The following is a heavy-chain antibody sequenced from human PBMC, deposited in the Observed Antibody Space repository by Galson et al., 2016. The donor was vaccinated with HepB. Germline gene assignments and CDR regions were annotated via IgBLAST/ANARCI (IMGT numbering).Heavy chain of an antibody. V-gene: IGHV3-30*04. CDR1: GFTFSSYA. D-gene: IGHD3-10*01. CDR2: ISYDGSKK. J-gene: IGHJ4*02. CDR3: AREREWFGDLLWYFDY. Sequence: SLRLPCAASGFTFSSYAMHWVRQAPGNGLEWVAVISYDGSKKDYADSVKGRFTISRDNSKNTLYLQMNSLRAEDTAVYYCAREREWFGDLLWYFDYWGQGTLVTVSS.